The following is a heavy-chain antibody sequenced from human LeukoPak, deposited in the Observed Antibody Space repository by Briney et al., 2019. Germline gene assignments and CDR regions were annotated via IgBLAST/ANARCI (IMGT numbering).Heavy chain of an antibody. CDR2: VSYDGFRQ. Sequence: PGTSLRLSCAVSGFSFSDYGVHWLRVAPGKGLEWVAVVSYDGFRQTYSDSVKGRFNVSRDTSKGTVSLQMDRLGIEDTATYYCAHDARSYRSYKCGAFDFWGQGTRVTISA. D-gene: IGHD3-16*02. V-gene: IGHV3-30*18. CDR3: AHDARSYRSYKCGAFDF. CDR1: GFSFSDYG. J-gene: IGHJ4*02.